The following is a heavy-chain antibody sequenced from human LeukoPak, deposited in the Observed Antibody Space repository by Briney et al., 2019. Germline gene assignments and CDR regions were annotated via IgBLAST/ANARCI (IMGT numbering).Heavy chain of an antibody. D-gene: IGHD3-10*01. CDR2: IYYSGST. CDR1: GGSISCYY. CDR3: ARLRGPGTIDY. Sequence: SETLSLTCTVSGGSISCYYWSWIRQPPGKGLEWIGSIYYSGSTYYNSSLKSRVTISVDTSKNQFSLKLSSVTAADTAVYYCARLRGPGTIDYWGQGTLVTVSS. J-gene: IGHJ4*02. V-gene: IGHV4-39*01.